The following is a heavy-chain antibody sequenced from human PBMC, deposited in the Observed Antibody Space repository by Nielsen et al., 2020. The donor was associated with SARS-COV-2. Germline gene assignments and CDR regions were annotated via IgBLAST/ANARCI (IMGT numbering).Heavy chain of an antibody. J-gene: IGHJ5*02. V-gene: IGHV1-18*01. Sequence: WVRQAPGQGLEWMGWINPNSGGTNYAQKLQGRVTMTTDTSTSTAYMELRSLRSDDTAVYYCARVQSVRTNWFDPWGQGTLGTVSS. CDR2: INPNSGGT. CDR3: ARVQSVRTNWFDP. D-gene: IGHD3-3*01.